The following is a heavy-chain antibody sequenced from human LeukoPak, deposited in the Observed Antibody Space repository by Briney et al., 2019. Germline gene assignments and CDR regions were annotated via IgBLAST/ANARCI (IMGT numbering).Heavy chain of an antibody. D-gene: IGHD2-8*02. CDR2: IWYDGSDK. Sequence: GGSLRLSCAASGFTFNTYGMHWVRQAPGRGLEGVAVIWYDGSDKYYAESVKGRFTISRDNSKNTLSLQMNSLRVEDTAMYYCAKGVGRTSGRNPDYWGQGTLVTVSS. CDR3: AKGVGRTSGRNPDY. CDR1: GFTFNTYG. V-gene: IGHV3-33*06. J-gene: IGHJ4*02.